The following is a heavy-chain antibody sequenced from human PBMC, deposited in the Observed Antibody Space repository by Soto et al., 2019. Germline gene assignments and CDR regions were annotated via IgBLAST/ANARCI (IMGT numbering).Heavy chain of an antibody. J-gene: IGHJ6*02. V-gene: IGHV1-8*01. CDR3: ARVKVKFEFASRQLLPHYGMDV. D-gene: IGHD2-15*01. CDR2: MNPNSGNT. CDR1: GYTFTSYD. Sequence: ASVKVSCKASGYTFTSYDINWVRQATGQGLEWMGWMNPNSGNTGYAQKFQGRVTMTRNTSISTAYMELSSLRSEDTAVYYCARVKVKFEFASRQLLPHYGMDVWGQGTTVTVSS.